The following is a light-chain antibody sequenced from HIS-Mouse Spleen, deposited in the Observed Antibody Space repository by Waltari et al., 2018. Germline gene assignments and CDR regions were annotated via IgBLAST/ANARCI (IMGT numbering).Light chain of an antibody. V-gene: IGLV2-23*01. CDR3: CSYAGSSTSYV. CDR2: EGS. CDR1: RSDVGSYNL. J-gene: IGLJ1*01. Sequence: QSALTQPASVPGSPGQSITISCTGTRSDVGSYNLVPWYQQHPGKAPKLMIYEGSKRPSGVSNRFSGSKSGNTASLTISGLQAEDEADYYCCSYAGSSTSYVFGTGTKVTVL.